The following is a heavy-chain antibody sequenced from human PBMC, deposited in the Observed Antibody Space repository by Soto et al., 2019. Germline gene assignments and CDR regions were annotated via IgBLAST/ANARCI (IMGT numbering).Heavy chain of an antibody. CDR3: AKPPVITASYYYHDMDV. CDR1: GFTFSTYP. V-gene: IGHV3-23*01. CDR2: ISGSGIST. Sequence: GGSLRLSCAASGFTFSTYPMNWVRQAPGKGLEWVSGISGSGISTYYADSVKGRFTISRDNSKNTVFLQMNSLRAEDTAVYYCAKPPVITASYYYHDMDVWGQGTTVTVSS. D-gene: IGHD4-4*01. J-gene: IGHJ6*02.